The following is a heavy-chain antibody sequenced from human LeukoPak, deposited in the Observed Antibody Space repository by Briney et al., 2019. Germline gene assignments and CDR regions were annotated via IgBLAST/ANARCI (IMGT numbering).Heavy chain of an antibody. Sequence: GGSLRLSCAASGLTFSNYAMTWVRRAPGKGLEWVSAISTNGDRTYYADSVKGRFTVSRDNFKNTLYLQMNSLRAEDTALYYCARKLWHRNDCWGQGTLVTVSS. J-gene: IGHJ4*02. V-gene: IGHV3-23*01. D-gene: IGHD3-16*01. CDR2: ISTNGDRT. CDR1: GLTFSNYA. CDR3: ARKLWHRNDC.